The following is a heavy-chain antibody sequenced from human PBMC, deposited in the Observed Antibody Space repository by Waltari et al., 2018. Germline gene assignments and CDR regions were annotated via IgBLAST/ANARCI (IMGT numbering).Heavy chain of an antibody. CDR3: ARNAAAAGHYWFDP. J-gene: IGHJ5*02. D-gene: IGHD6-25*01. CDR1: GSSFTTSE. V-gene: IGHV1-8*01. Sequence: QVQLVQSGVEVKKTGASVKVSCKTSGSSFTTSEINWVRQATGQGLEWMGWINPYNGDTAYAPKFQGRVTFTSNTSISTVYMEINSLSPEDTALYYCARNAAAAGHYWFDPWGQGTLVTVSS. CDR2: INPYNGDT.